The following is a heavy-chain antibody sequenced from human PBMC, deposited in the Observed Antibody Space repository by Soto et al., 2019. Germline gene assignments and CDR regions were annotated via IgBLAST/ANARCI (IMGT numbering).Heavy chain of an antibody. V-gene: IGHV4-34*01. D-gene: IGHD6-19*01. J-gene: IGHJ5*02. CDR1: GGSFGGYY. CDR2: INHSGST. CDR3: ARGGRKVAQWPQGNWFDP. Sequence: SETLSLTCAVYGGSFGGYYGSWIRQPPGKGLEWIGEINHSGSTNYNPSLKSRVTISVDTSKNQFSLKLSSVTAADTAVYYCARGGRKVAQWPQGNWFDPWGQGTLVTVSS.